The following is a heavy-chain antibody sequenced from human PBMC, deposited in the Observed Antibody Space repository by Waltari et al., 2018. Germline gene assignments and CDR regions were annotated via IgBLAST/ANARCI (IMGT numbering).Heavy chain of an antibody. CDR2: ISDSDNSK. D-gene: IGHD2-2*01. CDR1: GFSFSSYE. CDR3: VRDGLWSGRTRVDV. J-gene: IGHJ6*02. V-gene: IGHV3-48*03. Sequence: EAQLVESGGGLVQPGGSLRLYCAASGFSFSSYEMNWVRQAPGKGLEWISYISDSDNSKFYAESVKGRFTVSRDNAKNSLHLEMNSLRAEDTATYYCVRDGLWSGRTRVDVWGQGTTVIVSS.